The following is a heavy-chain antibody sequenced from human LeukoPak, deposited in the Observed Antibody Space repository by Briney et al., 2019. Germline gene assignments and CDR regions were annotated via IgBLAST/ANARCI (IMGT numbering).Heavy chain of an antibody. D-gene: IGHD1-26*01. CDR2: ISFSGRST. J-gene: IGHJ4*02. CDR3: AKDREKAVGATIFDH. Sequence: GGSLRLSCAVSGFTFSDYAVRWVRQAPGEGLEWVLGISFSGRSTNYADSVKGRFIISRDNSNNTLYLQMNSLRAEDTAVYYCAKDREKAVGATIFDHWGQGTLVTVSS. V-gene: IGHV3-23*01. CDR1: GFTFSDYA.